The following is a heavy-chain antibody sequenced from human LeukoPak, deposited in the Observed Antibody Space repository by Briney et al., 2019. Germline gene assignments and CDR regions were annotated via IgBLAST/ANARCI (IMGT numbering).Heavy chain of an antibody. CDR3: ATASGGWYRYYFDS. Sequence: GGSLRLSCAASGLTFSNYEMNWVRQAPGKGLEWLAYISSSSNMIFYAESVKGRFTISRDNAKNSLYLQMNSLGAEDTAIYYCATASGGWYRYYFDSWGQGVLVTVSS. D-gene: IGHD6-13*01. CDR1: GLTFSNYE. CDR2: ISSSSNMI. J-gene: IGHJ4*02. V-gene: IGHV3-48*03.